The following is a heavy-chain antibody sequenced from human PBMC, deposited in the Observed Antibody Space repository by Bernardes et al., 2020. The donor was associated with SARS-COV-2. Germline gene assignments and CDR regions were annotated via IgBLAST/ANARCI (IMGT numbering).Heavy chain of an antibody. V-gene: IGHV4-39*01. D-gene: IGHD2-21*01. Sequence: SETLSLTCTVSGGSITNSNYYWGWIRQSPGKGLEWIGSIYSSGSAYYNPSLQSRVTESLDTSKNQFSLRLSFATAADTAVYYCAGSSCGIDCYIGGLRSWDYGMDVWGQGTTVIVSS. J-gene: IGHJ6*02. CDR2: IYSSGSA. CDR1: GGSITNSNYY. CDR3: AGSSCGIDCYIGGLRSWDYGMDV.